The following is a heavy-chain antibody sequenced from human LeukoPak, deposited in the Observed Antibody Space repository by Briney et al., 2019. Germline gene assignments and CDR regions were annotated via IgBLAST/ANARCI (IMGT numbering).Heavy chain of an antibody. CDR2: MTTTSSYM. CDR1: GFTFSSHE. CDR3: AREDYYGSGHFDY. J-gene: IGHJ4*02. D-gene: IGHD3-10*01. V-gene: IGHV3-21*01. Sequence: PGGSLRLSCAASGFTFSSHEMNWVRQAPGKGLEWVSSMTTTSSYMYYADSVKGRFTISRDNAKNSLYLQMNSLRAEDTAVYYCAREDYYGSGHFDYWGQGTLVTVS.